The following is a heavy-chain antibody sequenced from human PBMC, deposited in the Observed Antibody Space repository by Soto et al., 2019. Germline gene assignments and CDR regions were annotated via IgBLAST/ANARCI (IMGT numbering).Heavy chain of an antibody. CDR3: AKGGASRGHYYGVDV. J-gene: IGHJ6*02. CDR2: VNGGGDRE. CDR1: GFTFTNFA. D-gene: IGHD3-10*01. V-gene: IGHV3-23*01. Sequence: GGSLRLSSTASGFTFTNFAMTWVRQAPGKGLEWVASVNGGGDREYYADFAKGRFVLSRDNSKNTLFLQMQSLRDEDTALYYCAKGGASRGHYYGVDVWGQGTMVTVSS.